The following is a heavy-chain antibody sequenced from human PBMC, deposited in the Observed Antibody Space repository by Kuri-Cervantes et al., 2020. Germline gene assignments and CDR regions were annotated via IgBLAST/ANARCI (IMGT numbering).Heavy chain of an antibody. CDR2: IRYDGSDR. J-gene: IGHJ3*02. D-gene: IGHD3-22*01. Sequence: GESLKISCVASGFVFGNYAMHWVRQAPGRGLEWVAFIRYDGSDRDHVDSVKGRFTISRDNSKSTLYLQMNSLRPEDAAVYYCATGYYDSSAFGIWGQGTMVTVSS. CDR3: ATGYYDSSAFGI. V-gene: IGHV3-30*02. CDR1: GFVFGNYA.